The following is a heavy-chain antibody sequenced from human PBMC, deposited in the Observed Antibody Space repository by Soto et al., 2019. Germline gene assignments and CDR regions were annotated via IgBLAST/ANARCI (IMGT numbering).Heavy chain of an antibody. J-gene: IGHJ6*02. CDR1: GFTFSSYG. CDR3: AKDESPDYCGGDCYLLGYYYYGMDV. Sequence: PGGSLRLSCAASGFTFSSYGMHWVRQAPGKGLEWVAVISYDGSNKYYADSVKGRFTISRDNSKNTLYLQMNSLRAEDTAVYYCAKDESPDYCGGDCYLLGYYYYGMDVWGQGTTVTVSS. V-gene: IGHV3-30*18. D-gene: IGHD2-21*02. CDR2: ISYDGSNK.